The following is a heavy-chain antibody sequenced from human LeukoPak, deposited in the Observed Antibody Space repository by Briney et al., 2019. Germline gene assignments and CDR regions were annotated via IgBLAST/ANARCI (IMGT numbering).Heavy chain of an antibody. J-gene: IGHJ6*02. CDR1: GFTFSSYA. CDR3: AREGNYYDSRGMDV. D-gene: IGHD3-22*01. Sequence: PGGSLRLSCAASGFTFSSYAMSWVRQAPGKGLEWVSAISGSGGSTYYADSVKGRFTISRDNSKNTLYLQMNSLRAEDTAVYYCAREGNYYDSRGMDVWGQGTTVTVSS. CDR2: ISGSGGST. V-gene: IGHV3-23*01.